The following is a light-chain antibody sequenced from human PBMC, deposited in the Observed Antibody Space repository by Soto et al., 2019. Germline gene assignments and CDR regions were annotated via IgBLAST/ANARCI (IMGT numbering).Light chain of an antibody. CDR2: DAS. CDR3: QQRPNWPLT. V-gene: IGKV3-11*01. J-gene: IGKJ4*01. Sequence: EIVLTRSPATLSLSPGERATLSCRASQSISSHLVWYQQKLGQAPRLLIYDASNRATGIPARFSGSGSGTDFTLTISSLEPEDFAVYYCQQRPNWPLTFGGGTRVEIK. CDR1: QSISSH.